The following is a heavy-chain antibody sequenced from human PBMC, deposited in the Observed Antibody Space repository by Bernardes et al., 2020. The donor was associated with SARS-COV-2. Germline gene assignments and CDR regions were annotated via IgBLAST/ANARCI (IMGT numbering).Heavy chain of an antibody. V-gene: IGHV1-8*01. CDR2: MNPNSGNT. CDR3: AIMMVGPTNYYYYYGMDV. J-gene: IGHJ6*02. Sequence: AQLKVGCKASGYTFTAYDISWVRQATGQGLEWMGWMNPNSGNTGYAQKFQGRVTMTRDTSISTAYMELSSLTSDDTAVYFCAIMMVGPTNYYYYYGMDVWGQGTTVTVSS. D-gene: IGHD1-26*01. CDR1: GYTFTAYD.